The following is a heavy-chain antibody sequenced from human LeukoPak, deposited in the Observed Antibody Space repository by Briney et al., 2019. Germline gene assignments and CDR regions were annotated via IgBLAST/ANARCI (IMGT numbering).Heavy chain of an antibody. V-gene: IGHV3-7*01. D-gene: IGHD1-1*01. Sequence: PGGSLRLSCAAPGFTISNYWMSWLRQAPGKGLEWVANIKPDGSETYYADPVEGRFTISRDNAQNSLYIQMNNLRDEDTAVYYCAREYHTWNENNWGRGTLVTISS. CDR3: AREYHTWNENN. CDR2: IKPDGSET. CDR1: GFTISNYW. J-gene: IGHJ4*02.